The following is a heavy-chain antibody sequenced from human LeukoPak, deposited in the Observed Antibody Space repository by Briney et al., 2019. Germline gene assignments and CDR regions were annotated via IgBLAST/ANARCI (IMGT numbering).Heavy chain of an antibody. Sequence: GGSLRLSCAASGFSFSSYAVSWVRQAPGKGLEWVSSISSSSAHIFYADSVKGRFSISRDNAKNSLYLQMNSLRVEDTAVYYCTSRYCTTTNCYSFDIWGQGTMVTVS. CDR3: TSRYCTTTNCYSFDI. J-gene: IGHJ3*02. CDR2: ISSSSAHI. D-gene: IGHD2-2*01. V-gene: IGHV3-21*01. CDR1: GFSFSSYA.